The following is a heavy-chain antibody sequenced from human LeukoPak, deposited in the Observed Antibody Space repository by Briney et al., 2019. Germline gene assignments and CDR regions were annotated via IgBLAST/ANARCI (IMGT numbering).Heavy chain of an antibody. CDR3: AKQLDSGNYYPTGDDY. CDR2: ISASGADT. J-gene: IGHJ4*02. CDR1: GFILSNYA. Sequence: GGSLRLSCAASGFILSNYATSWVRQAPGKGLEWVSSISASGADTYYTDSVKGRFTISRDTSKNTLYLQMNRLRDEDTALYYCAKQLDSGNYYPTGDDYWGQGTLVTVSS. V-gene: IGHV3-23*01. D-gene: IGHD3-10*01.